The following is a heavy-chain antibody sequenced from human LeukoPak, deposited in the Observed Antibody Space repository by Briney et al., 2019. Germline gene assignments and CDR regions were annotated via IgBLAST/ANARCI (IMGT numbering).Heavy chain of an antibody. Sequence: ASVKVSCKASGYTFTSYAMNWVRQAPGQGLEWMGWISAYNGNTNYAQKLQGRVTMTTDTSTSTAYMELRSLRSDDTAVYYCARAIPGYSYGTYYYGMDVWGQGTTVTVSS. V-gene: IGHV1-18*01. J-gene: IGHJ6*02. CDR1: GYTFTSYA. CDR2: ISAYNGNT. D-gene: IGHD5-18*01. CDR3: ARAIPGYSYGTYYYGMDV.